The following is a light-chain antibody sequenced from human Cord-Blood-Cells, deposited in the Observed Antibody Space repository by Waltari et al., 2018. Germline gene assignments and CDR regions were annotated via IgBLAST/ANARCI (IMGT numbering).Light chain of an antibody. J-gene: IGKJ2*01. CDR2: AAS. V-gene: IGKV1-8*01. Sequence: AIRMTQSPSSLSASTGDRVTITCRASQGISSYLAWYQQKPGKAPKLLIYAASTLQSVVPSRFSGSESGTDFTLTISCLQSEDFATYYCQQYYSYPYTFGQGTKLEIK. CDR3: QQYYSYPYT. CDR1: QGISSY.